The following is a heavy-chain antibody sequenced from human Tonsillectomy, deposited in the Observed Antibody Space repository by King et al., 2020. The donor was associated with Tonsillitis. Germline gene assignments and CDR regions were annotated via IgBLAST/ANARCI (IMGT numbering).Heavy chain of an antibody. CDR1: GGSISSYY. J-gene: IGHJ6*02. V-gene: IGHV4-59*01. CDR3: ARDLWFGEYYYYGMDV. D-gene: IGHD3-10*01. CDR2: IYYSGST. Sequence: VQLQESGPGLVKPSETLSLTCTVSGGSISSYYWSWIRQPPGKGLEWIGYIYYSGSTNYNPSLKSRVTISVDTSKNQFSLKLSPVTAADTAVYYCARDLWFGEYYYYGMDVWGQGTTVTVSS.